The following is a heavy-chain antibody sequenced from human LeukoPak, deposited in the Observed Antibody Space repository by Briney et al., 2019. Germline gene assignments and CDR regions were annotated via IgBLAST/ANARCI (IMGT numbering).Heavy chain of an antibody. Sequence: PGGSLRLSCAASGFTFSSYSMNWVRQAPGKGLEWVSSIISSSSYIYYADSVKGRFTISRDNAKNSLYLQMNSLRAEDTAVYYCARELGYCSGGSCYDFDYWGQGTLVTVSS. CDR1: GFTFSSYS. CDR2: IISSSSYI. V-gene: IGHV3-21*01. J-gene: IGHJ4*02. D-gene: IGHD2-15*01. CDR3: ARELGYCSGGSCYDFDY.